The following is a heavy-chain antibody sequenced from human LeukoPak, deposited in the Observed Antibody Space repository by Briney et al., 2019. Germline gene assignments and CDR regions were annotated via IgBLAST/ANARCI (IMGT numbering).Heavy chain of an antibody. CDR3: ARGGPRGSNYPNDY. D-gene: IGHD4-11*01. V-gene: IGHV3-74*01. CDR2: INSDGRST. J-gene: IGHJ4*02. Sequence: GGSLRLSCAASGFTFSSYWMHWVRHAPGKGLVWVSRINSDGRSTIYADSVRGRFTISRDNPKNTLYLQMNSLRAEDTAVYYCARGGPRGSNYPNDYWGQGTLVTVSS. CDR1: GFTFSSYW.